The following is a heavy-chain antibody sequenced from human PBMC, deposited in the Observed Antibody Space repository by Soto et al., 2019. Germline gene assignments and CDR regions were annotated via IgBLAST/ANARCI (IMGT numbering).Heavy chain of an antibody. CDR2: ISYDGSNK. CDR3: AKGGSYYAADY. D-gene: IGHD1-26*01. CDR1: GFTFSSYG. Sequence: QVQLVESGGGVVQPGRSLRLSCAASGFTFSSYGMHWVRQAPGKGLVWVAVISYDGSNKYYADSVKGRFTISRDNSKNTLYLQMNSLRAEDTAVYYCAKGGSYYAADYWGQGTLVTVSS. J-gene: IGHJ4*02. V-gene: IGHV3-30*18.